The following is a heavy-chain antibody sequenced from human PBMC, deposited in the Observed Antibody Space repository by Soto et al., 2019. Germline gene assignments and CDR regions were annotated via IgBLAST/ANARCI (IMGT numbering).Heavy chain of an antibody. CDR2: IYYSGST. CDR1: GVSISTYY. CDR3: ARGGTAMGLDY. V-gene: IGHV4-59*12. D-gene: IGHD5-18*01. J-gene: IGHJ4*02. Sequence: SETLSLTCTVSGVSISTYYWSWIRQPPGKGLEWIGYIYYSGSTNYNPSLKSRVTLSVDTSKNQFSLKLSSVTAADTAVYYCARGGTAMGLDYWGQGTLVTVSS.